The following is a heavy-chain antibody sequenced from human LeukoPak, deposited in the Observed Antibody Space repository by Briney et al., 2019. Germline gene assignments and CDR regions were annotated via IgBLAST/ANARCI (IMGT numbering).Heavy chain of an antibody. V-gene: IGHV3-66*01. Sequence: GGSLRLSCAASGFTVSSNYMSWVRQAPGKGLEWVSLIYSGGSTSYADSVRGRFTISRDNSKNTLYLQMNSLRAEDTAVYYCARIETVADAFDIWGQGTLVTVSS. CDR2: IYSGGST. D-gene: IGHD1-1*01. CDR1: GFTVSSNY. J-gene: IGHJ3*02. CDR3: ARIETVADAFDI.